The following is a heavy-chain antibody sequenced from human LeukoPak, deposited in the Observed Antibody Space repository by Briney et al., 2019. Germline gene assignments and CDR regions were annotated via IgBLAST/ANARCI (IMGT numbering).Heavy chain of an antibody. J-gene: IGHJ3*02. D-gene: IGHD4-17*01. Sequence: GGSLRLSCAASGFTFSSYAMSWVRQAPGKGLESVSAISGSGGSTYYADSVKGRFTISRDNSKNTLYLQMNSLRAEDTAVYYCATALRTTVTTRAAFDIWGQGTMVTVSS. CDR2: ISGSGGST. V-gene: IGHV3-23*01. CDR1: GFTFSSYA. CDR3: ATALRTTVTTRAAFDI.